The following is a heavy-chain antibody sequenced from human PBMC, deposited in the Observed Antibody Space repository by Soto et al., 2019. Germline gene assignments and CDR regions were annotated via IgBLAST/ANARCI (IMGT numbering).Heavy chain of an antibody. CDR2: IYSGGST. Sequence: EVQLVETGGGLIQPGGSLRLSCAASGFTVSSNYMSWVRQAPGKGLEWVSVIYSGGSTYYADSVKGRFTISRDNSKNTLYLQMNSLRAEDTAVYYCAGPLAGSTEGGMDVWGQGTTVTVSS. CDR1: GFTVSSNY. J-gene: IGHJ6*02. CDR3: AGPLAGSTEGGMDV. D-gene: IGHD3-3*02. V-gene: IGHV3-53*02.